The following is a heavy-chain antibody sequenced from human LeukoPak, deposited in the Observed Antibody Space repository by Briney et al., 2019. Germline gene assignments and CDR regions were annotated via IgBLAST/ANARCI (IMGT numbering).Heavy chain of an antibody. V-gene: IGHV4-38-2*02. CDR3: ARGSHIAVAGTQWCFDL. Sequence: PSETLSLTCTVSGYSISSGYYWGWIRQPPGKGPEWIGSIYHSGSTYYNPSLKSRVTISVDTSKNQFSLKLSSVTAADSAVYYCARGSHIAVAGTQWCFDLWGRGTLVTVSS. J-gene: IGHJ2*01. CDR1: GYSISSGYY. D-gene: IGHD6-19*01. CDR2: IYHSGST.